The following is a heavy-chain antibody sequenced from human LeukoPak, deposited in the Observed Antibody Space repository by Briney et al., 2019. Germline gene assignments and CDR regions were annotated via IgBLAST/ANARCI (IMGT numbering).Heavy chain of an antibody. Sequence: GGSLRLSCAASGLTFSSYSMNWVRQAPGRGLEWVAFIRFDGTNKYYADSVKGRFAISRDSSKNTLYLQMNSLRAEDTAVYYCAKGYCSGSCYNGLDYWGQGTLVTVSS. V-gene: IGHV3-30*02. J-gene: IGHJ4*02. CDR2: IRFDGTNK. CDR3: AKGYCSGSCYNGLDY. D-gene: IGHD2-15*01. CDR1: GLTFSSYS.